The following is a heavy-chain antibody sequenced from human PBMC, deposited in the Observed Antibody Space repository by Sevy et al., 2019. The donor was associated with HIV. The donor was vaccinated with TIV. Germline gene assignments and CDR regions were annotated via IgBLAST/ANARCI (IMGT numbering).Heavy chain of an antibody. CDR2: HIPVLGTT. CDR1: EDIFNSYA. CDR3: ARVRVLPDRRPDYFDP. V-gene: IGHV1-69*13. Sequence: ASVKVSCKASEDIFNSYAVHWVRQAPGQGLEWMGGHIPVLGTTNFAQKFQGRVTLTADESTTTAYMDLNSLTSDDTAVYYCARVRVLPDRRPDYFDPWGQGTLVTVSS. D-gene: IGHD2-2*01. J-gene: IGHJ5*02.